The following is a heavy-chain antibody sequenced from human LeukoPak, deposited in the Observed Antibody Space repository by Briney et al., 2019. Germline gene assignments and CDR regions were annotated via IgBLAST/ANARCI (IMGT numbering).Heavy chain of an antibody. CDR1: GGSISSSNW. CDR3: ARAVFYDSSGYGFL. V-gene: IGHV4-4*02. J-gene: IGHJ4*02. D-gene: IGHD3-22*01. CDR2: IYHSGST. Sequence: PSETLSLTCTVSGGSISSSNWWSWVRQPPGKGLEWIGEIYHSGSTNYNPSLKSRVTISVDKSKNQFSLKLSSVTAADTAVYYCARAVFYDSSGYGFLWGQGTLVTVSS.